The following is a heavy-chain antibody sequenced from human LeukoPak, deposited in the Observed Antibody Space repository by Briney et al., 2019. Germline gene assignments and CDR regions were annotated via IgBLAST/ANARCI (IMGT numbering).Heavy chain of an antibody. Sequence: PGTLSLTCTVSGGSISRDYWSWIRQPPGKGLEWIGYFYYRGSTNYAPSLKSRVTISVDTSKNQFYLKLSSVTPAATAVYYWARDLPGFEPWGQGTLVTVSS. CDR1: GGSISRDY. V-gene: IGHV4-59*01. CDR3: ARDLPGFEP. J-gene: IGHJ5*02. CDR2: FYYRGST.